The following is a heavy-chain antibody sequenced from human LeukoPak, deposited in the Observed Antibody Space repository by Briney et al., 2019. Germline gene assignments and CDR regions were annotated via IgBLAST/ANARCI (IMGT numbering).Heavy chain of an antibody. CDR2: INPSGGST. V-gene: IGHV1-46*01. D-gene: IGHD3-3*01. CDR3: ARDPYYDFWSGYYYYYYYMDV. J-gene: IGHJ6*03. Sequence: ASVKVSCKASGYTFTSYYMHWVRQAPGQGLEWMGIINPSGGSTSYAQKFQGRVTMTRDTSTSTVYMELSSLRSEDTAVYYCARDPYYDFWSGYYYYYYYMDVWGKGTTVTVSS. CDR1: GYTFTSYY.